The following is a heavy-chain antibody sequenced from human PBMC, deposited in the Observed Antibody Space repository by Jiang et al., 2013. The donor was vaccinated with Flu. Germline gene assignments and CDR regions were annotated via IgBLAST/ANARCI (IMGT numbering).Heavy chain of an antibody. CDR3: ARSRRGADY. CDR2: T. Sequence: TSYAQKFQGRVTMTRDTSTSTVYMELSSLRSEDTAVYYCARSRRGADYWGQGTLVTVSS. V-gene: IGHV1-46*03. D-gene: IGHD3-10*01. J-gene: IGHJ4*02.